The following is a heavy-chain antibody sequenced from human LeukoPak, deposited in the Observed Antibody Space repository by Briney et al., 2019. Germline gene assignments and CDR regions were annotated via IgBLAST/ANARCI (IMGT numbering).Heavy chain of an antibody. Sequence: PSETLSLTCAVSGYSISSGYYWGWIRQPPGKGLEWIGSIYHSGSTYYNPSLKRRVTISVDTSKNQFSLKLSSVTAADTAVYYCARDKKEEVPAAAGWFDPWGQGTLVTVSS. CDR3: ARDKKEEVPAAAGWFDP. CDR1: GYSISSGYY. V-gene: IGHV4-38-2*02. J-gene: IGHJ5*02. D-gene: IGHD2-2*01. CDR2: IYHSGST.